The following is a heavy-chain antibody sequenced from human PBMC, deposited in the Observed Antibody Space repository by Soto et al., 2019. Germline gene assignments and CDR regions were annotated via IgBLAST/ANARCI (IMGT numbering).Heavy chain of an antibody. CDR1: GFTFDDYA. Sequence: EVQLVESGGGLVQPGRSLRLSCAASGFTFDDYAMHWVRQAPGKGLEWVSGISWNSGSIGYADSVKGRFTISRDNAKNSLYLQMNSLRAEDTALYYCANEYGRYNWNYDAFDIWGQGTMVTVSS. D-gene: IGHD1-7*01. CDR2: ISWNSGSI. CDR3: ANEYGRYNWNYDAFDI. J-gene: IGHJ3*02. V-gene: IGHV3-9*01.